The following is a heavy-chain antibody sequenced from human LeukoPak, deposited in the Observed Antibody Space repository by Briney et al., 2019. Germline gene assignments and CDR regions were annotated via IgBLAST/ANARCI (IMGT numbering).Heavy chain of an antibody. Sequence: AETLSLTCAVDGGSFSGYYWSWIRQPPGKGLEWIGEINHSGSTNYNPSIKSRVTISVDTSKNQFSLKMSSVTAANTAVYYCARGSPGGGSGRHPTPYHYYGMDVWGKGTTVTVSS. J-gene: IGHJ6*04. CDR3: ARGSPGGGSGRHPTPYHYYGMDV. D-gene: IGHD3-10*01. V-gene: IGHV4-34*01. CDR2: INHSGST. CDR1: GGSFSGYY.